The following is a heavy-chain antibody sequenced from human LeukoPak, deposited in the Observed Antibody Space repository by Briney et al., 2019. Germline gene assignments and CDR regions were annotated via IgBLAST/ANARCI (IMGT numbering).Heavy chain of an antibody. D-gene: IGHD3-10*01. CDR2: IIPIFGTA. Sequence: SVKVSCKASGGTFSSYAISWVRQAPGQGLEWMGGIIPIFGTANYAQKFQGRVTITTDESTSTAYMELSSLRSEDAAVYYCAREAYYGSGKFDYWGQGTLVTVSS. V-gene: IGHV1-69*05. CDR1: GGTFSSYA. J-gene: IGHJ4*02. CDR3: AREAYYGSGKFDY.